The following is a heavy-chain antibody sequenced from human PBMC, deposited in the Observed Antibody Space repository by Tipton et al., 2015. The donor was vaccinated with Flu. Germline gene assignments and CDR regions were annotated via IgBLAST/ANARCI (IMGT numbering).Heavy chain of an antibody. V-gene: IGHV4-59*11. CDR2: IFYSGST. J-gene: IGHJ4*02. CDR3: AREGAYYYDNSGYDY. D-gene: IGHD3-22*01. Sequence: TLSLTCTVSGGSISSHYWSWIRQPPGKGLEWVGYIFYSGSTSYNPSLKSRVTISVDTSKNQFSLNLSSLTAADTAVYYCAREGAYYYDNSGYDYWGQGTLVTVSP. CDR1: GGSISSHY.